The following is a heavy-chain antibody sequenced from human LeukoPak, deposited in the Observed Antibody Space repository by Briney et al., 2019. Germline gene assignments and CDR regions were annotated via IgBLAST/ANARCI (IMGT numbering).Heavy chain of an antibody. J-gene: IGHJ6*02. CDR3: AREPHDFWSGYYYYYYYGMDV. Sequence: SETLSLTCTVSGGSISSSSYYWGWIRQPPGKGLEWIGSIYYSGSTYYNPSLKSRVTISVDTSKNQFSLKLSSVTAADTAVYYCAREPHDFWSGYYYYYYYGMDVWGQGTTVTVSS. CDR2: IYYSGST. D-gene: IGHD3-3*01. CDR1: GGSISSSSYY. V-gene: IGHV4-39*01.